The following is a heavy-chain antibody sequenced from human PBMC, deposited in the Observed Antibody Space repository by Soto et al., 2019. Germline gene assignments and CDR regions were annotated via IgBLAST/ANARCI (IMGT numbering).Heavy chain of an antibody. Sequence: ASVKVSCKAPGYDFTSYDINWVQQATGQVLEWMGWMNPNSGNTGYAQKFQGRVTMTRNTSISTAYMELSSLRSEDTAVYYCARGGGGPTYYYYYYMDVWGKGTTVTVSS. D-gene: IGHD3-16*01. J-gene: IGHJ6*03. CDR1: GYDFTSYD. CDR3: ARGGGGPTYYYYYYMDV. V-gene: IGHV1-8*01. CDR2: MNPNSGNT.